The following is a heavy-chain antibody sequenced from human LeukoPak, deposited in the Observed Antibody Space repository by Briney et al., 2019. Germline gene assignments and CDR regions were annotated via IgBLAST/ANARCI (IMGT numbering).Heavy chain of an antibody. J-gene: IGHJ3*02. CDR2: IIPIFGTA. CDR3: AKRRYYYDSSGPKDAFDI. Sequence: SVKVSCKASGGTFSSYAISWVRQAPGQGLEWMGRIIPIFGTANYAQKFQGRVTITTDESTSTAYMELSSMRSEDTAVYYCAKRRYYYDSSGPKDAFDIWGQGTMVTVSS. CDR1: GGTFSSYA. D-gene: IGHD3-22*01. V-gene: IGHV1-69*05.